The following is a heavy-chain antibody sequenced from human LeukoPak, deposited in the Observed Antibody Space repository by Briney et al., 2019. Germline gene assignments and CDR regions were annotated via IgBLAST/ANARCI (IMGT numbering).Heavy chain of an antibody. D-gene: IGHD4-17*01. CDR3: ARDGPTVTTGDYYYGMDV. V-gene: IGHV4-34*01. J-gene: IGHJ6*02. CDR1: GGSFSSYY. CDR2: INHSGST. Sequence: PSETLSLTCAVYGGSFSSYYWSWIRQPPGKGLEWIGEINHSGSTNYNPSLKSRVTISVDTSKNQFSLKLSSVTAADTAVYYCARDGPTVTTGDYYYGMDVWGQGTTVTVSS.